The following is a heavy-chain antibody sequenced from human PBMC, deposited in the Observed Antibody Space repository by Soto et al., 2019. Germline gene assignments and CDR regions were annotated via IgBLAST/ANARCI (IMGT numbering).Heavy chain of an antibody. Sequence: QITLKESGPTLVKPTQTLTLTCTFSGFSLSPSGVGVGWIRQPPGKALEWLGFIYWDEDKRYSPSLKSRLTITKDTSKSQVVLTMTNMDPVDTATYYCAHVFTSLAPFDSWGQGTLVTVSA. D-gene: IGHD3-10*02. CDR3: AHVFTSLAPFDS. CDR2: IYWDEDK. J-gene: IGHJ4*02. V-gene: IGHV2-5*02. CDR1: GFSLSPSGVG.